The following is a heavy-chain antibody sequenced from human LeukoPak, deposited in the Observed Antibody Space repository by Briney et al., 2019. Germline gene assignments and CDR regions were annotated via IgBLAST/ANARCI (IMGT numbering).Heavy chain of an antibody. D-gene: IGHD3-9*01. CDR2: IIPIFGTA. Sequence: SVKVFCKASGGTFSSYAISWVRQAPGQGLEWMGGIIPIFGTANYAQKFQGRVTITTDESTSTAYMELSSLRSEDTAVYYCARGYYDILTGYVEWGQGTLVTVSS. J-gene: IGHJ4*02. CDR1: GGTFSSYA. CDR3: ARGYYDILTGYVE. V-gene: IGHV1-69*05.